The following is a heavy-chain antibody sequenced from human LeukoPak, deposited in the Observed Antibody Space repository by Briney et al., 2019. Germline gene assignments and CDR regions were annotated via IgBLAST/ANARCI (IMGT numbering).Heavy chain of an antibody. CDR2: INPNSGGT. CDR1: GYTFTDYY. J-gene: IGHJ4*02. CDR3: ARVPPYSGYDRLIDY. D-gene: IGHD5-12*01. Sequence: ASAKVSCKASGYTFTDYYMHWVRQAPGQGLEWMGWINPNSGGTYYAQKFQGRVTMTRDTSISTAYMELSTMRSDDTAVYYCARVPPYSGYDRLIDYWGQGTLVTVSS. V-gene: IGHV1-2*02.